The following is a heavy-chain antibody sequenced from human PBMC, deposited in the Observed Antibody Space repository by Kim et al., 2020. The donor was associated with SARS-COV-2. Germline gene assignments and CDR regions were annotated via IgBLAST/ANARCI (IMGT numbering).Heavy chain of an antibody. V-gene: IGHV4-59*13. CDR2: IYYSGST. CDR3: ARGWGVPAAMSQHYYYGMDV. J-gene: IGHJ6*02. D-gene: IGHD2-2*01. CDR1: GGSISSYY. Sequence: SETLSLTCTFSGGSISSYYWSWIRQPPGKGLEWIGYIYYSGSTNYNPSLKSRVTISVDTSKNQFSLKLSSVTAADTAVYYCARGWGVPAAMSQHYYYGMDVWGQGTTVTVSS.